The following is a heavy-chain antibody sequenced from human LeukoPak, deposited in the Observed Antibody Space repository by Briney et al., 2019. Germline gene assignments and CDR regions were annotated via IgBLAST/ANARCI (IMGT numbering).Heavy chain of an antibody. D-gene: IGHD1-1*01. V-gene: IGHV3-23*01. CDR2: IGGSGGTT. Sequence: GGSLRLSCAASGFTFSSYAMSWVRQAPGKGLEWVSAIGGSGGTTYYADSVMGRFTISRDTSKNTMYLQMNSLRAEDTAVYYCAKSRERNRGGVFDYWGQGTLVTVSS. J-gene: IGHJ4*02. CDR3: AKSRERNRGGVFDY. CDR1: GFTFSSYA.